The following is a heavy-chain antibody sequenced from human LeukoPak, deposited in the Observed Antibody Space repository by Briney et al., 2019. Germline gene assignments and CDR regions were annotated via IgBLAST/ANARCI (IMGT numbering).Heavy chain of an antibody. CDR3: AKDQGYDSSGYSGGFDY. CDR1: GFTFSNSW. D-gene: IGHD3-22*01. CDR2: IKPDGSAQ. J-gene: IGHJ4*02. V-gene: IGHV3-7*01. Sequence: GGSLRLSCAASGFTFSNSWMSWVRQAPGKGLEWVATIKPDGSAQYYVDSVKGRFTISRDNAKNSLFLQINSLRAEDTAVYYCAKDQGYDSSGYSGGFDYWGQGTLVTVSS.